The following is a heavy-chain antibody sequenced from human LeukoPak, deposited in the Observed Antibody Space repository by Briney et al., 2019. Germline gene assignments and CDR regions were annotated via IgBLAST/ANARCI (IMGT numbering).Heavy chain of an antibody. CDR1: GFAFSSYA. D-gene: IGHD1-14*01. Sequence: PGGSLRLSCAASGFAFSSYAMSWVRQAPGKGLEWVSCIRGSGDTTIHADSVKGRFTIPRDNAKTAVYVQMNSLRAEDTAVYYCQRDMLPGTTNYFDYWGQGPLVTVSS. CDR3: QRDMLPGTTNYFDY. J-gene: IGHJ4*02. CDR2: IRGSGDTT. V-gene: IGHV3-23*01.